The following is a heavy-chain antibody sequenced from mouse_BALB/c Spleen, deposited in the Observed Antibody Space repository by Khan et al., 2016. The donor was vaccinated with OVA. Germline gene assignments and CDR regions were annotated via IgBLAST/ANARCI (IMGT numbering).Heavy chain of an antibody. CDR3: ANGNYGWFAY. Sequence: EVELVESGGGLVEPGGSLKLSCAASGFTFSSFVMSWVRQTPEKRLEWVATISSAATYTYYPDSVTGRFTISRDNAKHTLYLQMNSMRSDDTAIYYCANGNYGWFAYWGQGTLVTVST. V-gene: IGHV5-9-1*01. J-gene: IGHJ3*01. CDR1: GFTFSSFV. D-gene: IGHD2-1*01. CDR2: ISSAATYT.